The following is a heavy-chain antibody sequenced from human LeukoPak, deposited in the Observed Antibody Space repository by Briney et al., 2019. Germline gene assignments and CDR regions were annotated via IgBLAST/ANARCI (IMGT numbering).Heavy chain of an antibody. CDR2: ISGSGGST. V-gene: IGHV3-23*01. CDR3: AKDRVVAAAGTLNWFDP. CDR1: GFTFSSYA. J-gene: IGHJ5*02. Sequence: GGSLGLSCAASGFTFSSYAMSWVRQAPGKGLEWVSAISGSGGSTYYADSVKGRFTISRDNSKNTLYLQMNSLRAEDTAVYYCAKDRVVAAAGTLNWFDPWGQGTLVTVSS. D-gene: IGHD6-13*01.